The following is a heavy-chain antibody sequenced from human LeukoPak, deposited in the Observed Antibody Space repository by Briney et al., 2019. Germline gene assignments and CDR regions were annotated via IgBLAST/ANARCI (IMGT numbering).Heavy chain of an antibody. CDR3: TRAPYSSGWYTVDF. J-gene: IGHJ4*02. CDR2: ISMSSTYI. V-gene: IGHV3-21*01. D-gene: IGHD6-19*01. CDR1: GFTFSSNA. Sequence: GGSLRLSCAASGFTFSSNAMNWVRQAPGKGLEWVSSISMSSTYIYYADSVKGRFTISRDNAKNSLYLQMDSLRDEDTAVYYCTRAPYSSGWYTVDFWGQGTLVSVSS.